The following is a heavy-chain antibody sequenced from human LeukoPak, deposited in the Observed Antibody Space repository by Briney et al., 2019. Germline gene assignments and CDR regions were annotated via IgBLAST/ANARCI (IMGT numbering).Heavy chain of an antibody. CDR1: GFTFSSYA. D-gene: IGHD2-2*02. CDR2: ISGSGGST. CDR3: AKDLSVVVPAAIGY. J-gene: IGHJ4*02. V-gene: IGHV3-23*01. Sequence: GGSLRLSCAASGFTFSSYAMSWVRQAPGKGLEWVSAISGSGGSTYYADSVKGQFTISRDNSKNTLYLQMNSLRAEDTAVYYCAKDLSVVVPAAIGYWGQGTLVTVSS.